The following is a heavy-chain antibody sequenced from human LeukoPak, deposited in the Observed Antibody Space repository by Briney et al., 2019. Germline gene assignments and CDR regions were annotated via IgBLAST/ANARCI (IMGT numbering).Heavy chain of an antibody. D-gene: IGHD2-21*01. CDR1: GDTFTNYG. Sequence: GASVKVSCRASGDTFTNYGISWVRQAPGQGLEWMGWIIAYNGNTNYAQKLQGRVTMTTDTSTSTAYMELRSLRSDDTAVYYCARDPGVACGGDCYYYMDVWGKGTTVTVSS. CDR2: IIAYNGNT. CDR3: ARDPGVACGGDCYYYMDV. V-gene: IGHV1-18*01. J-gene: IGHJ6*03.